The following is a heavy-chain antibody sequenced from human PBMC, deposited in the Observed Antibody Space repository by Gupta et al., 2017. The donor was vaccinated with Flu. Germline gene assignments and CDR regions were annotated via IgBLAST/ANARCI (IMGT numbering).Heavy chain of an antibody. J-gene: IGHJ5*02. Sequence: VHLLESGGDLVQPGGSLRLSCPASGFTFSSYGMSWVRQAPGKGLEWVSTLTRGGSTYDGDSVKGRFTISRDFSKNTLYLQMNSLRDEDTAMYYCAKDVPYGTTWYGRGESWGQGTLVTVSS. CDR3: AKDVPYGTTWYGRGES. CDR2: LTRGGST. CDR1: GFTFSSYG. V-gene: IGHV3-23*01. D-gene: IGHD6-13*01.